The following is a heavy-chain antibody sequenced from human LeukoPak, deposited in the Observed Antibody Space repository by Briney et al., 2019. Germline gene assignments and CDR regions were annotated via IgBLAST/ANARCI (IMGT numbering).Heavy chain of an antibody. J-gene: IGHJ4*02. CDR3: ARDHYGYSSGSGFDC. D-gene: IGHD3-10*01. V-gene: IGHV1-2*06. CDR1: GYTFTDYY. CDR2: INPNSGGT. Sequence: ASVKVSCXASGYTFTDYYMHWVRQARGQGLEWMARINPNSGGTNYAQRFQGRVTMTRDTSISTAYMELSRLRSDDTAVYYCARDHYGYSSGSGFDCWGQGILVTVSS.